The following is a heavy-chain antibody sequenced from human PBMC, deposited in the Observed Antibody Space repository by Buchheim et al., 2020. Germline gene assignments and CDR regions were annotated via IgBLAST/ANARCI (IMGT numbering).Heavy chain of an antibody. J-gene: IGHJ2*01. V-gene: IGHV3-23*01. CDR3: AKSGHGIGPAAKGGYFDL. CDR2: ISGSGGST. CDR1: GFTFSSYA. Sequence: EVQLLESGGGLVQPGGSLRLSCAASGFTFSSYAMSWVRQAPGKGLEWVSAISGSGGSTFYADSVKGRFPISRANSKNTLYLQMNSLRAEDTAVYYCAKSGHGIGPAAKGGYFDLWGRGTL. D-gene: IGHD2-2*01.